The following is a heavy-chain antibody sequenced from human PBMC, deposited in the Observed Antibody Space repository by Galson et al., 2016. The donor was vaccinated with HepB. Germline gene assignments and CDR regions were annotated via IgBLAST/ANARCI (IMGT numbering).Heavy chain of an antibody. CDR3: ARFGIPATTMDY. CDR2: IKEDATEK. CDR1: GFNFRDHW. J-gene: IGHJ4*02. V-gene: IGHV3-7*05. Sequence: SLRLSCAASGFNFRDHWVTWVRQAPGKGLEWLANIKEDATEKYYIDSVKGRFTISRDNAENSLYLQMNSLRVEDTAVYYCARFGIPATTMDYWGQGTLVTVSS. D-gene: IGHD2-15*01.